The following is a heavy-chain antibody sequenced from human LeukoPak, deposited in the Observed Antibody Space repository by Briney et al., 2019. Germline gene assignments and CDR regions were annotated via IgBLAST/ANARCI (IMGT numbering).Heavy chain of an antibody. J-gene: IGHJ4*02. Sequence: SETLSLTCAVYGGSFSGYYWSWIRQPPGKGLEWIGEINHSGSTNYNPSLKSRVTMSVDTSKNQFSLKLSSVTAADTAVYYCAGLSGSDGFFDYWGQGTLVTVSS. CDR1: GGSFSGYY. CDR3: AGLSGSDGFFDY. V-gene: IGHV4-34*01. CDR2: INHSGST. D-gene: IGHD1-26*01.